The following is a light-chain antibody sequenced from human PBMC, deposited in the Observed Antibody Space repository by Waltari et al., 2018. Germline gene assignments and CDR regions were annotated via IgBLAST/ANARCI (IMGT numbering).Light chain of an antibody. CDR2: AAS. CDR3: QQYNSDDWT. V-gene: IGKV1-33*01. J-gene: IGKJ1*01. CDR1: QSISSY. Sequence: DIQMTQSPSSLSASVGDRVTITCRASQSISSYLNWYQQKPGKAPKLLIYAASNLETGVPSRFSGSGSGTDFTVTISSLQPDDFATYYCQQYNSDDWTFGQGTKVEI.